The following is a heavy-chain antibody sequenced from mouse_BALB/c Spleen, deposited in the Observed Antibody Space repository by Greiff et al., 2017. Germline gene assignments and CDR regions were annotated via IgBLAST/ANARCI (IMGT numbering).Heavy chain of an antibody. CDR1: GYSFTSYW. V-gene: IGHV1S126*01. J-gene: IGHJ1*01. CDR2: IDPSDSET. Sequence: VQLKESGPQLVRPGASVKISCKASGYSFTSYWMHWVKQRPGQGLEWIGMIDPSDSETRLNKKFKDKATLTGDKSSSTAYMQLSSPTSEDSAVYYCARNYGYGYFDVWGAGTTVTVSS. CDR3: ARNYGYGYFDV. D-gene: IGHD1-1*01.